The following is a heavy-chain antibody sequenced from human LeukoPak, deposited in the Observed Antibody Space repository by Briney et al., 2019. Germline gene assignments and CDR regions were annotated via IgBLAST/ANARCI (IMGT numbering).Heavy chain of an antibody. CDR1: GGPFSCYY. D-gene: IGHD2-15*01. J-gene: IGHJ6*03. CDR2: INHSGST. CDR3: ARIVVVAANYYYYMDV. Sequence: PSETLSLTCAVYGGPFSCYYWSSIREPPGRGLEWIGEINHSGSTNYNPSLKSRVTISVDTSKNQFSLKLSSVTAADTAVYYCARIVVVAANYYYYMDVWGKGTTVTVSS. V-gene: IGHV4-34*01.